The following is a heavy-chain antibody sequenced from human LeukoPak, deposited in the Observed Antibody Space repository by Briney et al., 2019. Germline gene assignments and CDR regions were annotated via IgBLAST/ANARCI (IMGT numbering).Heavy chain of an antibody. CDR3: AKDMRWESPPPKYYFDY. Sequence: PGGSLRLSCAASGFTFSSYAMSWVRQAPGKGLEWVSAISGSGGSTYYADSVKGRFTIPRDNSKNTLYLQMNSLRAEDTAVYYCAKDMRWESPPPKYYFDYWGQGTLVTVSS. J-gene: IGHJ4*02. V-gene: IGHV3-23*01. CDR1: GFTFSSYA. D-gene: IGHD1-26*01. CDR2: ISGSGGST.